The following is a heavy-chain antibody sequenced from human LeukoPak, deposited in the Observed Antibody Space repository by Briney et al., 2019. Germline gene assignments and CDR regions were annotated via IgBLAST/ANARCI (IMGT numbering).Heavy chain of an antibody. CDR3: ARHYEIDGLDFDY. J-gene: IGHJ4*02. Sequence: SETLSLTCTVSGGSISSSSYYWGWIRQPPGKGLEWIGSIYYSGSTYYNPSLKSRVTISVDTSKNQFSLKLSSVTAAGTAVYYCARHYEIDGLDFDYWGQGTLVTVSS. V-gene: IGHV4-39*01. CDR1: GGSISSSSYY. CDR2: IYYSGST. D-gene: IGHD3-16*01.